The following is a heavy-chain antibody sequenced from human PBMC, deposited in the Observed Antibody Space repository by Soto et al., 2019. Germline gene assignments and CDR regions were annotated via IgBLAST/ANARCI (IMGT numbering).Heavy chain of an antibody. CDR2: IIPILGIA. CDR3: ARDGAPLGYCSSTSCYAPLYYFDY. J-gene: IGHJ4*02. V-gene: IGHV1-69*04. D-gene: IGHD2-2*01. Sequence: ASVKVSCKASGGTFSSYTISWVRQAPGQGLEWMGRIIPILGIANYAQKFQGRVTITADKSTSTAYMELSSLRSEDTAVYYCARDGAPLGYCSSTSCYAPLYYFDYWGQGTLVTVSS. CDR1: GGTFSSYT.